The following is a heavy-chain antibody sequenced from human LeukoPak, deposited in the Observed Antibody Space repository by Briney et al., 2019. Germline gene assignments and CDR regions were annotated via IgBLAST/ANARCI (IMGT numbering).Heavy chain of an antibody. J-gene: IGHJ3*02. D-gene: IGHD5-12*01. Sequence: SETLSLTCTVSGGSISSSYYWSWIRQPAGKGLEWIGHIYTSGSTKYNPSLKGRVTMSVDTSKNQFSLNLSSVTAADTAVYYCARDHEDIVATIWGEGLNIWGQGTVVTVSS. CDR1: GGSISSSYY. V-gene: IGHV4-4*07. CDR2: IYTSGST. CDR3: ARDHEDIVATIWGEGLNI.